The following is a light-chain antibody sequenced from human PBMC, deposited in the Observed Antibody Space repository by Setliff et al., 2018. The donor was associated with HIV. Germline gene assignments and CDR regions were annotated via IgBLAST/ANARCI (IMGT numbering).Light chain of an antibody. CDR1: SNDVGRYDL. J-gene: IGLJ1*01. CDR2: QAT. Sequence: QSALTQPASVSGSPGQSITISCTGTSNDVGRYDLVSWYQQHPARTPKLIIYQATRRPSGVSNRFSGSKSGNVASLTLSGLQAEDEADYYCCSNTGSNTFVFGTGTNVTVL. CDR3: CSNTGSNTFV. V-gene: IGLV2-23*01.